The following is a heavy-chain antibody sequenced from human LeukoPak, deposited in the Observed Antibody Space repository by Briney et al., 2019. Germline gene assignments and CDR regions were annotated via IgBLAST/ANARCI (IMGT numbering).Heavy chain of an antibody. CDR1: GGSISSYY. CDR2: IYYSGST. V-gene: IGHV4-59*01. CDR3: ARGGITMVRGVLDY. Sequence: PSETLSLTCTVSGGSISSYYWGWIRQPPGKGLEWIGYIYYSGSTNYNPSLKSRVTISVDTSKNQFSLKLSSVTAADTAVYYCARGGITMVRGVLDYWGQGTLVTVSS. D-gene: IGHD3-10*01. J-gene: IGHJ4*02.